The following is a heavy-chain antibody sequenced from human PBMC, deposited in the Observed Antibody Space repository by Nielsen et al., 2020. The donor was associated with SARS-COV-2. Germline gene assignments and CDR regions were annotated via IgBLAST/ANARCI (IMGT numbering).Heavy chain of an antibody. D-gene: IGHD2-2*02. V-gene: IGHV3-21*01. CDR3: ARAQYQLLYGYYYYYMDV. CDR2: ISSSSSYI. CDR1: GFTFSSYS. J-gene: IGHJ6*03. Sequence: GGSLRLSCAASGFTFSSYSMNWVRQAPGKGLEWVSSISSSSSYIYYADSVKGRFTISRDNAKNSLFLQMNSLRAEDTAVYYCARAQYQLLYGYYYYYMDVWGKGTTVTVSS.